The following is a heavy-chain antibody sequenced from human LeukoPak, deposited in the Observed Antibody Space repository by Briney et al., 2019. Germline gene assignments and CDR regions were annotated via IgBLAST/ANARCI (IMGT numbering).Heavy chain of an antibody. CDR2: INSDGSST. CDR3: ARDGDTAMVPIDY. CDR1: GFTFSSYW. Sequence: GGSLRLSCAASGFTFSSYWMHWVRQAPGKGLVWGSRINSDGSSTKHADSVKGRFTISRDNAKNTLYLQMNSLRAEDTAVYYCARDGDTAMVPIDYWGQGTLVTVSS. V-gene: IGHV3-74*03. D-gene: IGHD5-18*01. J-gene: IGHJ4*02.